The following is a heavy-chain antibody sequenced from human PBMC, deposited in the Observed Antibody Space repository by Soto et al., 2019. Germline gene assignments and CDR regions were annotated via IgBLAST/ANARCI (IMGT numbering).Heavy chain of an antibody. D-gene: IGHD3-10*01. CDR3: ARDRQFLWFGELVSLVFDY. Sequence: SVKGSCKASGYTFTSDGISWGRQAPGQGLEWMGWISAYNGNTNYAQKLQGRVTMTTDTSTSTAYMELRSLRSDDTAVYYCARDRQFLWFGELVSLVFDYWGQGPLVTVSS. CDR2: ISAYNGNT. CDR1: GYTFTSDG. V-gene: IGHV1-18*01. J-gene: IGHJ4*02.